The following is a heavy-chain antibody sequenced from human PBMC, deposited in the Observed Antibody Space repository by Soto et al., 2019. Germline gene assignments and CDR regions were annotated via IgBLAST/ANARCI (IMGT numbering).Heavy chain of an antibody. Sequence: GESLTLSCKGSRYSFTSYWIGWVRQMPGKGLEWMGIIYPGDSDTRYRPSFQGQVTISADKSISTAYLQWSSLKASDTAMYYCARLVVVVVPAASNGYYFDYWGQGTLVTVSS. CDR1: RYSFTSYW. CDR2: IYPGDSDT. V-gene: IGHV5-51*01. D-gene: IGHD2-2*01. CDR3: ARLVVVVVPAASNGYYFDY. J-gene: IGHJ4*02.